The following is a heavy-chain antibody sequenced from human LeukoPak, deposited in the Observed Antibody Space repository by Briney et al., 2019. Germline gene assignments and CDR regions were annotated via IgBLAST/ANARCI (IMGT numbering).Heavy chain of an antibody. D-gene: IGHD3-10*01. V-gene: IGHV4-61*02. J-gene: IGHJ4*02. CDR1: GGSISSGSYY. CDR3: AGFTFFRGVITFDY. CDR2: IYTSGST. Sequence: SETLSLTCTVSGGSISSGSYYWSWIRQPAGKGLEWIGRIYTSGSTKYNPSLKSRVTISVDTSKNQFSLKLSSVTAADTAVYSCAGFTFFRGVITFDYWGQGTLVTVSS.